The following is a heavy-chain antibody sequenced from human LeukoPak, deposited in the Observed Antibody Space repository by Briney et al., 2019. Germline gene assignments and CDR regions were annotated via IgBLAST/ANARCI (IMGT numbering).Heavy chain of an antibody. CDR1: GYTFTSYY. CDR3: ARDRCSGGSCYRYYYYGMDV. V-gene: IGHV1-46*01. D-gene: IGHD2-15*01. J-gene: IGHJ6*02. CDR2: INPSGGST. Sequence: ASVKVSCKASGYTFTSYYMHWVRQAPGQGLEWMGIINPSGGSTGYAQKFQGRVTMTRDTSTSTVYMELSSLRSEDTAVYYCARDRCSGGSCYRYYYYGMDVWGQGTTVTASS.